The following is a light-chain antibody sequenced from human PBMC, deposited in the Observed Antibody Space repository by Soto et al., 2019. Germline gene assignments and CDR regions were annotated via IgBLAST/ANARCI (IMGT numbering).Light chain of an antibody. CDR1: QSLTNNY. CDR3: QQYGSSLPVT. J-gene: IGKJ4*01. CDR2: AAS. V-gene: IGKV3-20*01. Sequence: EIVLTQSPGTLSLSPGERATLSCRASQSLTNNYLAWYQQNPGQAPRLLIYAASSRATGIPDRFSGSGSETDFTLTISRLEPEDFAVYYCQQYGSSLPVTFGGGTNVEIK.